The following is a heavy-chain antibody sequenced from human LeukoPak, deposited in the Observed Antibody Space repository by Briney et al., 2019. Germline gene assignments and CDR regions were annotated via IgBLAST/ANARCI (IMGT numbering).Heavy chain of an antibody. CDR1: GFTFSSYA. J-gene: IGHJ6*02. CDR3: AKDQGGYYDFWSGYYTGSINYYGMDV. CDR2: ISGSGGST. V-gene: IGHV3-23*01. D-gene: IGHD3-3*01. Sequence: GGSLRLSCAASGFTFSSYAMSWVRQAPEKGLEWVSAISGSGGSTYYADSVKGRFTISRDNSKNTLYLQMNSLRAEDTAVYYCAKDQGGYYDFWSGYYTGSINYYGMDVWGQGTTVTVSS.